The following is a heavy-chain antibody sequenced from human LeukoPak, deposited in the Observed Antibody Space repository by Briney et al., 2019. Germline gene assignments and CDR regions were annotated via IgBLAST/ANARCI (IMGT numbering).Heavy chain of an antibody. V-gene: IGHV1-69*06. Sequence: GASVKVSCKASVGTFSSYAISWVRQAPGQGLEWMGGIIPIFGTANYAQKFQGRVTITADKSTSTAYMELSSLRSEDTAVYYCARDRGSSHYAIDYWGQGTLVTVSS. CDR2: IIPIFGTA. CDR1: VGTFSSYA. J-gene: IGHJ4*02. D-gene: IGHD2-2*01. CDR3: ARDRGSSHYAIDY.